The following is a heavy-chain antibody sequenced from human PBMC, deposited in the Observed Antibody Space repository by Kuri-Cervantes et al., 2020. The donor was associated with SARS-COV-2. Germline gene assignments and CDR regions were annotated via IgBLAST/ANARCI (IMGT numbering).Heavy chain of an antibody. J-gene: IGHJ3*02. V-gene: IGHV4-38-2*02. CDR3: ARIFQGAGESNAFDI. D-gene: IGHD7-27*01. Sequence: ESLKISCTVSGYSISSGYYWGWIRQPPGKGLEWIGSIYHSGSTYYNPSLKSRVTISVDTSKNQFSLKLSSVTAADTAVYYCARIFQGAGESNAFDIWGQGTMVTVSS. CDR2: IYHSGST. CDR1: GYSISSGYY.